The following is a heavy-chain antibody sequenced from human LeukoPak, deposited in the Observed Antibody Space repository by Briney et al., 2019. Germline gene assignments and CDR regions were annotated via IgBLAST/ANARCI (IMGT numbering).Heavy chain of an antibody. J-gene: IGHJ6*03. V-gene: IGHV3-21*06. D-gene: IGHD6-25*01. CDR1: GFTFTDYS. CDR2: ISTVSTYT. CDR3: ARDGSGFYLYNYMDV. Sequence: PGGSLRLSCAPSGFTFTDYSMNWVRQAPGKGLEWVASISTVSTYTFYADSVKGRFSISRDSVRNLLYLQMSSLGAEDTAVYYCARDGSGFYLYNYMDVWGKGTTVTVSS.